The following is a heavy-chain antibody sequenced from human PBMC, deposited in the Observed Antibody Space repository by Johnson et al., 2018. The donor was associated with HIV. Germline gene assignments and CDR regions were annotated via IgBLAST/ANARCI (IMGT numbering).Heavy chain of an antibody. CDR3: ARGWELLTPAFDI. CDR1: GFTFRSYG. J-gene: IGHJ3*02. V-gene: IGHV3-33*08. CDR2: IRSDGSNG. D-gene: IGHD1-26*01. Sequence: QMLLVESGGGVVQPGRSLRLSCAASGFTFRSYGMQWVRQAPGKGLEWVAFIRSDGSNGYSVDSVAGRFTLSRDNAKNSLYLQMNSLRAEDTAVYYCARGWELLTPAFDIWGQGTMVTVSS.